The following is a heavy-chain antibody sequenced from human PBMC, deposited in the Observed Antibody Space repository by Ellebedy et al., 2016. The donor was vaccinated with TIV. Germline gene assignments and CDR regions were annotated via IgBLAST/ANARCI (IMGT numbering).Heavy chain of an antibody. J-gene: IGHJ4*02. CDR1: GFTFSSYA. Sequence: PGGSLRLSCAASGFTFSSYAMSWVRQAPGKGLEWVSAISGSGYSPHYADSVKGRFTISRDTSKNTLYLKMNSLRAEYTAVYYCAKDRFASAWYGGYFDDWGQGTLVTVSS. CDR2: ISGSGYSP. CDR3: AKDRFASAWYGGYFDD. D-gene: IGHD6-19*01. V-gene: IGHV3-23*01.